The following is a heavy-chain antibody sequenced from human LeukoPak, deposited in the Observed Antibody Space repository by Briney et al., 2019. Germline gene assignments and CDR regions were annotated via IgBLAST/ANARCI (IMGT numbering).Heavy chain of an antibody. V-gene: IGHV4-59*11. J-gene: IGHJ3*01. D-gene: IGHD3-22*01. CDR2: LSYTGRT. CDR1: GGSLSCHY. CDR3: ARLLDNDISGDPDTFDV. Sequence: ASETLSLTCTVSGGSLSCHYWSWIRQPPGKRLEWIGYLSYTGRTKYNPSLQSRVTISIDTSKSQFSLKLTSVTAADTAVYSCARLLDNDISGDPDTFDVWGQGTTVIVSS.